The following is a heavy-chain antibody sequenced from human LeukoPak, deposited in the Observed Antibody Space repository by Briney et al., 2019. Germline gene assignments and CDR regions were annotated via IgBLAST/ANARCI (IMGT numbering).Heavy chain of an antibody. Sequence: SQTLSLTCAISGDSLSSNSAAWHWIRQSPSRGLEWLGRTYYRSKWYNDYAVSVKSRITINPDTSKNQFSLQLNSVTPEDTAVYYCARDPGYSSGWYGNPLGYFDYWGQGTLVTVSS. CDR1: GDSLSSNSAA. D-gene: IGHD6-19*01. CDR2: TYYRSKWYN. V-gene: IGHV6-1*01. J-gene: IGHJ4*02. CDR3: ARDPGYSSGWYGNPLGYFDY.